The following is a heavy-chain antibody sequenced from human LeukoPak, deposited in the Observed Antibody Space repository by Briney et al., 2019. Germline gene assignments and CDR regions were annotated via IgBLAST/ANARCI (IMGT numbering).Heavy chain of an antibody. CDR2: ISGSGGST. V-gene: IGHV3-23*01. J-gene: IGHJ3*01. D-gene: IGHD6-6*01. Sequence: GGSLRLSCAASGFTFSSYAMSWVRQAPGKGLEWVSGISGSGGSTYYADSVKGRFTISRDNSKNTLYLQMNSLRAEDTAVYYRAKRAAYSRSSLVLPFDAFDLWGQGTMVTVSS. CDR3: AKRAAYSRSSLVLPFDAFDL. CDR1: GFTFSSYA.